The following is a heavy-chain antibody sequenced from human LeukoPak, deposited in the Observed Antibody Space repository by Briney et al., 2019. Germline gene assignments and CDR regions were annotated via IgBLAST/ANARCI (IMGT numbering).Heavy chain of an antibody. Sequence: SETLSLTCTVSGGSISSSSYYWSWIRQPPGKGLEWIGYIYYSGSTYYNPSLKSRVTISVDTSKNQFSLKLSSVTAADTAVYYCARLLVPAATTYRTGDYYMDVWGKGTTVTVSS. CDR1: GGSISSSSYY. D-gene: IGHD2-2*01. V-gene: IGHV4-39*01. J-gene: IGHJ6*03. CDR2: IYYSGST. CDR3: ARLLVPAATTYRTGDYYMDV.